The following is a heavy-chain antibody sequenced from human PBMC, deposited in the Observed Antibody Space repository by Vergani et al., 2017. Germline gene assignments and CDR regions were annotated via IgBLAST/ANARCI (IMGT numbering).Heavy chain of an antibody. J-gene: IGHJ2*01. V-gene: IGHV3-9*01. CDR3: VKDIAASGNYWYFDL. CDR1: GCTFDDYA. Sequence: VQLEESGGGLVQPGRSLRLSCAASGCTFDDYAMHWVRQAPGKGLEWVSGINWNSDSIAYADSVKGRFTISRDNAKNSLYLQMNSLRAEDTALYYCVKDIAASGNYWYFDLWGRGTLVTVSS. D-gene: IGHD6-13*01. CDR2: INWNSDSI.